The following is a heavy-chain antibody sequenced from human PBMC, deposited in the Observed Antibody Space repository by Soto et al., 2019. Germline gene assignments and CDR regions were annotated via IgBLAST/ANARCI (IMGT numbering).Heavy chain of an antibody. J-gene: IGHJ4*01. V-gene: IGHV3-15*07. CDR2: LKSKSDGGAT. CDR1: GFTFGDTP. CDR3: IAGRNTKGVQPFDY. Sequence: EVQLVQSGGGLVKPGGSVRLSCAASGFTFGDTPMNWVRQAPGKGLEWVGRLKSKSDGGATDLAEAVRGRFTISRDASTHTLNLQMNSLKPEDTAVYYGIAGRNTKGVQPFDYWVQGTLVTVSS. D-gene: IGHD5-18*01.